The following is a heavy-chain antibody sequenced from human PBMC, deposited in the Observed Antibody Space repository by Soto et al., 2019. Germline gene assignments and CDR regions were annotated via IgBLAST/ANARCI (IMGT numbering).Heavy chain of an antibody. V-gene: IGHV4-39*01. D-gene: IGHD2-2*01. CDR1: GXSLRSNSYD. J-gene: IGHJ4*02. CDR2: VYSSGST. CDR3: ARMAPSSISWYYLDY. Sequence: XTLSLPCTVSGXSLRSNSYDWSWSRQPPGKGLEWIAYVYSSGSTYYNPSLKSRVTISVDTSKRQFSLDLNSVTAADTAVYYCARMAPSSISWYYLDYWGQGTLVTVSS.